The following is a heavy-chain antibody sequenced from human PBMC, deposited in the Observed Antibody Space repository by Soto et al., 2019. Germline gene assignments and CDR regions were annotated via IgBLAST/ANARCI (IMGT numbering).Heavy chain of an antibody. V-gene: IGHV3-48*02. D-gene: IGHD2-15*01. Sequence: GGSLRLSCAASGFTFSNYSMNWVRQAPGKGLEWVSYISSSSSTIYYADSVKGRFTISRDNAKNSLYLQMNSLRDEDTAVYYCARAGDCSGGSCYPEDQYYYGMDVWGQGTTVTVSS. CDR3: ARAGDCSGGSCYPEDQYYYGMDV. J-gene: IGHJ6*02. CDR2: ISSSSSTI. CDR1: GFTFSNYS.